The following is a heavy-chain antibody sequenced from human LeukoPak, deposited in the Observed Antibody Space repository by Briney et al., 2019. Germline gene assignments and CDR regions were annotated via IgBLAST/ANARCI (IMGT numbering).Heavy chain of an antibody. CDR2: INHSGSS. Sequence: SETLSLTCAVYGGSFSGDYWSWSCQRQGKGLELIGEINHSGSSNYNPSPKSRVTISVDTSKHQFSLKLSSVTAAHTAAYYCARGSYDILTGYLGGLDYWGQGPLVTVPS. J-gene: IGHJ4*02. CDR3: ARGSYDILTGYLGGLDY. V-gene: IGHV4-34*01. D-gene: IGHD3-9*01. CDR1: GGSFSGDY.